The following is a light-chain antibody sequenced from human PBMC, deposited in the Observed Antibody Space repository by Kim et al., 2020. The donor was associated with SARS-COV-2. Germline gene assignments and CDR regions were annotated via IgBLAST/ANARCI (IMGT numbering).Light chain of an antibody. J-gene: IGLJ1*01. V-gene: IGLV2-14*03. CDR2: AVS. CDR3: SSYTRSSTNYV. Sequence: ITISCTGTSSDVGSYNYVSWNQQPPGKAPKLMIYAVSNRPSGVSNRFSGSKSGNTASLTISGLQAEDEADYYCSSYTRSSTNYVFGTGTKVTVL. CDR1: SSDVGSYNY.